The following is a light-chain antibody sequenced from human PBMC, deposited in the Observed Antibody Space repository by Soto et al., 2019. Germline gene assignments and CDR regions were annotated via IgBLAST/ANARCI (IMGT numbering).Light chain of an antibody. CDR2: EVS. Sequence: QSALTQPPSASGSPGQSVTISCTGTSSDVGGYSRVSWYQQHPGKAPKLMISEVSKRPSGVPDRFSGSKSGNTASLTVSGLQAEDEADYYCSSYAGNNNLVFGGGTKLIVL. CDR1: SSDVGGYSR. J-gene: IGLJ2*01. CDR3: SSYAGNNNLV. V-gene: IGLV2-8*01.